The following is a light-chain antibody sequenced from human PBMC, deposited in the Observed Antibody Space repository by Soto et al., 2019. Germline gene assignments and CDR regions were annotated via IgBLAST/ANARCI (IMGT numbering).Light chain of an antibody. CDR1: QSISSW. CDR2: DAS. CDR3: LQRQRTSLA. Sequence: ASQSISSWLAWYQQKPGKAPKLLIYDASSLESGVPSRFSGSGSGTQFTLTVCSLHTQAYPPYHCLQRQRTSLACGQGTRLEI. V-gene: IGKV1-5*01. J-gene: IGKJ5*01.